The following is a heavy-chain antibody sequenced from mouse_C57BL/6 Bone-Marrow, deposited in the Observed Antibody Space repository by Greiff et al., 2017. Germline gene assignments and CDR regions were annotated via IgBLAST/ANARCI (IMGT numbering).Heavy chain of an antibody. J-gene: IGHJ4*01. CDR3: ASRSTMTHYYSMDY. V-gene: IGHV14-3*01. CDR1: GFNIKNNY. D-gene: IGHD2-4*01. Sequence: EVQLQQSVAELVRPGASVKLSCTASGFNIKNNYMHWVKQRPEQGLEWIGRIDPANGNTKYAPKFQGKATIPADTTSNTAYLQLSSLTSEDTAIYYCASRSTMTHYYSMDYWGQGTSVTVSS. CDR2: IDPANGNT.